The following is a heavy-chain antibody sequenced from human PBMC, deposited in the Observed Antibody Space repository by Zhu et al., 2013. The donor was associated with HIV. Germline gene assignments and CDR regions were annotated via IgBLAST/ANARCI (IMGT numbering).Heavy chain of an antibody. Sequence: QVQLVQSGAEVKKPGASVKVSCKVSGYTLTELSMHWVRQAPGKGLEWMGGFDPEDGETIYAQKFQGRVTMTEDTSTDTAYMELSSLRSEDTAVYYCATEAPSSGPTLKATELYGMDVWGQGTTVTVSS. V-gene: IGHV1-24*01. D-gene: IGHD3-22*01. J-gene: IGHJ6*02. CDR3: ATEAPSSGPTLKATELYGMDV. CDR1: GYTLTELS. CDR2: FDPEDGET.